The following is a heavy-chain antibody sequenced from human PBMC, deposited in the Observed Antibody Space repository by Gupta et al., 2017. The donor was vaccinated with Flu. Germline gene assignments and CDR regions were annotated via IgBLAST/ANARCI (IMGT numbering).Heavy chain of an antibody. CDR3: TTDSSGGITFDI. CDR2: LKSHADGGTT. Sequence: EVQLVESGGGLVEPGGSLRLSFAASGFNFIDAYMNWSRQAPGKGLEWVGRLKSHADGGTTDYGAPVKGRFTISRDDSKNMLFLQMRSLQTEDTAMYFCTTDSSGGITFDIWGQGTMVTVSS. D-gene: IGHD3-16*01. V-gene: IGHV3-15*01. CDR1: GFNFIDAY. J-gene: IGHJ3*02.